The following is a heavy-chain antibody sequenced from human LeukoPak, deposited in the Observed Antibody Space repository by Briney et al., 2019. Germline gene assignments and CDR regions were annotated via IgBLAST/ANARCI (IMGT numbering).Heavy chain of an antibody. V-gene: IGHV1-8*01. CDR2: MNPNSGNT. J-gene: IGHJ3*02. CDR3: AREYSGSPDAFDI. CDR1: GYTFTSYD. D-gene: IGHD6-6*01. Sequence: ASVKVSCKATGYTFTSYDINWVRQATGQGLEWMGWMNPNSGNTGYAQKFQGRVTMTRNTSISTAYMELSSLRSEDTAVYYCAREYSGSPDAFDIWGQGTMVTVSS.